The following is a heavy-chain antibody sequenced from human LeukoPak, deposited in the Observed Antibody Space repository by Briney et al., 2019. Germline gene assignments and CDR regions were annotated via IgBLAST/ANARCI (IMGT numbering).Heavy chain of an antibody. Sequence: ASVKVSCKASGYTFTGYYIHWVRQAPGQGLEWMGWINPNSGGTNYAQRFQGRVTMTRDTSISTAFMELTRLRSDDTAVYYCALGRDIVPVVTVPGWFDPWGQGTLVTVSS. J-gene: IGHJ5*02. D-gene: IGHD2-8*02. V-gene: IGHV1-2*02. CDR3: ALGRDIVPVVTVPGWFDP. CDR2: INPNSGGT. CDR1: GYTFTGYY.